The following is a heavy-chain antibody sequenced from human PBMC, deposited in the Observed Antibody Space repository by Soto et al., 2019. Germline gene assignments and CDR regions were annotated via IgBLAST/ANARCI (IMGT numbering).Heavy chain of an antibody. CDR2: IYYSGST. CDR3: ARQDYGDYYFDY. V-gene: IGHV4-59*08. CDR1: GGSISSYY. J-gene: IGHJ4*02. D-gene: IGHD4-17*01. Sequence: ETLSLTCTVSGGSISSYYWSWIRQPPGKGLEWIGYIYYSGSTNYNPSLKSRVTISVDTSKNQFSLKLSSVTAADTAVYYCARQDYGDYYFDYWGQGTLVTVSS.